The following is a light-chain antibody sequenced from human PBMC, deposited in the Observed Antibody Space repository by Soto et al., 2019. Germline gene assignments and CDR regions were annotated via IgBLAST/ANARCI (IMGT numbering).Light chain of an antibody. CDR2: DKS. Sequence: EIVLSQSPAILSLSPGDRATLSCRASQTVSSFLAWYQQKPGQAPRLLIYDKSNRATGVPASFSASGSGTDFPLTISSLEPEDFAVSFCQQRYNWPPTFGQGTKLEIK. J-gene: IGKJ2*01. CDR1: QTVSSF. V-gene: IGKV3-11*01. CDR3: QQRYNWPPT.